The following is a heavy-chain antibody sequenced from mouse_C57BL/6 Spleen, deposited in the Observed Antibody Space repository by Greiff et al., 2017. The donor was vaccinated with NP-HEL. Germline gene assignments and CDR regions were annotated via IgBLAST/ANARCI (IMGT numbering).Heavy chain of an antibody. D-gene: IGHD3-2*02. CDR1: GFTFSSYA. CDR3: ARDEQLRLSFAY. J-gene: IGHJ3*01. Sequence: EVRLVESGGGLVKPGGSLKLSCAASGFTFSSYAMSWVRQTPEKRLEWVATISDGGSYTYYPDNVKGRFTIFRDNAKNNLYLQMSNLKSEETAMYYCARDEQLRLSFAYWGQGTLVPVSA. V-gene: IGHV5-4*01. CDR2: ISDGGSYT.